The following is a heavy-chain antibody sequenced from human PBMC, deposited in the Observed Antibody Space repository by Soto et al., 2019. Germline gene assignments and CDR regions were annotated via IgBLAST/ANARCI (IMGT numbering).Heavy chain of an antibody. D-gene: IGHD3-22*01. CDR3: ARDPYYYDSSGYYYSGMDV. J-gene: IGHJ6*02. Sequence: SVKVSCKASGSTFSSYAISWVRQAPGQGLEWMGGIIPIFGTANYAQKFQGRVTITADESTSTAYMELSSLRSEDTAVYYCARDPYYYDSSGYYYSGMDVWGQGTTVTVSS. CDR1: GSTFSSYA. V-gene: IGHV1-69*13. CDR2: IIPIFGTA.